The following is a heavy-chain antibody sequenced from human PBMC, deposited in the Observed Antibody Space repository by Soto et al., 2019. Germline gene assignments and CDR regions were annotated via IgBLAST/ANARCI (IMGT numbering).Heavy chain of an antibody. CDR1: GVSLRISA. D-gene: IGHD2-15*01. V-gene: IGHV3-7*03. CDR3: ARDLHPYSLRYFDY. CDR2: IKQDGSEK. J-gene: IGHJ4*02. Sequence: HRCGSLGLACAACGVSLRISAVDVFRQNAGKGLEWVANIKQDGSEKYYVDSVKGRFTISRDNAKNSLYLQMNSLRAEDTAVYYCARDLHPYSLRYFDYWGEGTLVTVSS.